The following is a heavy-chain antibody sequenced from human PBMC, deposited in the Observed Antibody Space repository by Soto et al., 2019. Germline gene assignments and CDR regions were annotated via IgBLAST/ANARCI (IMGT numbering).Heavy chain of an antibody. D-gene: IGHD1-26*01. Sequence: QVQLVQSGTVVQRRGSSVKVSCQASGGTFSSHGMAWVRQAPGQGLEWMGGIIPTFGTPTYAPKFQGRATITADKSTNTAYMELSSLRSEDTGVYYCASERSAQYFDFWGQGTLITVSS. CDR3: ASERSAQYFDF. CDR2: IIPTFGTP. J-gene: IGHJ4*02. CDR1: GGTFSSHG. V-gene: IGHV1-69*06.